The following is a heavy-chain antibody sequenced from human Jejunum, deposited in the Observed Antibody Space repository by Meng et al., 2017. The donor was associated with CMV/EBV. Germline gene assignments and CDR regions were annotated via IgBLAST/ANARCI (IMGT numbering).Heavy chain of an antibody. CDR3: ARGLRAAAGLEASDY. CDR2: INGVNGNT. D-gene: IGHD6-13*01. CDR1: GYTFTDYA. Sequence: SGYTFTDYAVPWVLQAPGQRLEWMGWINGVNGNTKFSQRFQGRVTFTRDTSASTAYMELSSLRSEDTAVYYCARGLRAAAGLEASDYWGQGTLVTVSS. J-gene: IGHJ4*02. V-gene: IGHV1-3*01.